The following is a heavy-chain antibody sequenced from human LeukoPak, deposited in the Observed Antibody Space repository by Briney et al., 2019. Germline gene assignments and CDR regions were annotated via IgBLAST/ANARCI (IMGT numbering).Heavy chain of an antibody. Sequence: GGSLRLSCAASGFTFSRYAMSWVRQAPGKGLEWVSSVSTDGDTYYTDSVKGRFTISRDVSRNTLFLQMISLRAEDTALYYCARGVVPAAIDAFDIWGQGTMVTVSS. D-gene: IGHD2-2*01. J-gene: IGHJ3*02. V-gene: IGHV3-23*01. CDR3: ARGVVPAAIDAFDI. CDR2: VSTDGDT. CDR1: GFTFSRYA.